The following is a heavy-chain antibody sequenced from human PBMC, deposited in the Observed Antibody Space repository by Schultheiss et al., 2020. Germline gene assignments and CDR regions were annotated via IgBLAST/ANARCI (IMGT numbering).Heavy chain of an antibody. J-gene: IGHJ6*02. CDR1: GFSLSGYS. Sequence: GGSLRLSCAASGFSLSGYSMTWVRQAAGKGLECVAGISGSGVRTYYADSVKGRFTISRDNSKNTLYLQMNSLRAEDTAVYYCAKVPVTRVGGMDVWGQGTTVNVSS. D-gene: IGHD4-23*01. V-gene: IGHV3-23*01. CDR3: AKVPVTRVGGMDV. CDR2: ISGSGVRT.